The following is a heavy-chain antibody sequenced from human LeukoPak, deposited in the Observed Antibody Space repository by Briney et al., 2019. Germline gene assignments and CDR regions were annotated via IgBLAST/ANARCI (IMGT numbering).Heavy chain of an antibody. CDR1: GGSFSGYY. Sequence: SETLSLTCAVYGGSFSGYYWSWIRQPPGKGLEWIGKINHSGSTNYNPSLKSRVTISVDTSKNQFSLKLSSVTAADTAVYYCARGIRTLWFGEAFYYGMDVWGQGTTVTVSS. V-gene: IGHV4-34*01. CDR3: ARGIRTLWFGEAFYYGMDV. J-gene: IGHJ6*02. D-gene: IGHD3-10*01. CDR2: INHSGST.